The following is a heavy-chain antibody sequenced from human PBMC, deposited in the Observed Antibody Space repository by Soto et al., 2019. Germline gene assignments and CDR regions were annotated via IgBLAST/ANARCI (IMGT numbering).Heavy chain of an antibody. J-gene: IGHJ4*02. CDR3: SHSVLRFFDY. CDR1: GFSLTTSGVG. D-gene: IGHD3-10*01. Sequence: QVTLKESGPTLVKPTQTLTLTCTFSGFSLTTSGVGVGWIRQPPGKALEWLALIFWDDDKRYNPSLKSRLTITKDTSKNQVVLTITNTDPADTATYYCSHSVLRFFDYWGQGTLVTISS. V-gene: IGHV2-5*02. CDR2: IFWDDDK.